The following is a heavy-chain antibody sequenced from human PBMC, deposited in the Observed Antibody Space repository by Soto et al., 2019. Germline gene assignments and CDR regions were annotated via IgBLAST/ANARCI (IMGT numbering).Heavy chain of an antibody. CDR2: IYYSGST. V-gene: IGHV4-39*01. CDR3: ARAVFGDFWSGYYTGYGTYYYYYGMDV. Sequence: SETLSLTCTVSGGSISSSSYYWGWIRQPPGKGLEWIGSIYYSGSTYYNPSLKSRVTISVDTSKNQFSLKLSSVTAADTAVYYCARAVFGDFWSGYYTGYGTYYYYYGMDVWGQGTTVTVSS. D-gene: IGHD3-3*01. J-gene: IGHJ6*02. CDR1: GGSISSSSYY.